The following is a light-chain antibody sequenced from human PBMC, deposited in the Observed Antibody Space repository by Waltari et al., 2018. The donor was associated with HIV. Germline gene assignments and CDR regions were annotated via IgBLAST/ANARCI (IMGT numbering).Light chain of an antibody. Sequence: QSALTQPRSVSGSPGQSVTISCTGTNSDVGGYWYVSWYQQHPGKAPKLVIFDVNKRPSGVPDRFTGSKSGNTASLTSAGLQAEDEADYSCCSYGPSDTPVVFGVGTKLTVL. V-gene: IGLV2-11*01. CDR1: NSDVGGYWY. J-gene: IGLJ2*01. CDR3: CSYGPSDTPVV. CDR2: DVN.